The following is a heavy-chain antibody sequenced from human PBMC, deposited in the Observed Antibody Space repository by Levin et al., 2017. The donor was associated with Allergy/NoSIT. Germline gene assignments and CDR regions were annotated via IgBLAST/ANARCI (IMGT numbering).Heavy chain of an antibody. CDR1: GYTFTDYY. V-gene: IGHV1-2*02. CDR2: IYPYSGGS. D-gene: IGHD2-2*01. J-gene: IGHJ6*02. Sequence: GESLKISCKSSGYTFTDYYMHWVRQAPGQGLEWMGWIYPYSGGSNYAQKFQGRVTMTRDTSISTAYMELSRLRSDDTAVYYCARELSVVVRTASSYYDDGMDVWGQGTTVTVSS. CDR3: ARELSVVVRTASSYYDDGMDV.